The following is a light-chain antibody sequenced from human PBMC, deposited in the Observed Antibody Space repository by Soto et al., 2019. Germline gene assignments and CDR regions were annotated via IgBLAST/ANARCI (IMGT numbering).Light chain of an antibody. Sequence: QSVLTQPASVSGSPGQSITISCTGTSSDIGGYNYVSWYHQNPGKAPKLKIYEVNNRPSGASNRFSGSKSGNTASLTISGLQAEDEADYDCSSYTNSNTWVFGGGTKLTVL. V-gene: IGLV2-14*01. J-gene: IGLJ3*02. CDR2: EVN. CDR1: SSDIGGYNY. CDR3: SSYTNSNTWV.